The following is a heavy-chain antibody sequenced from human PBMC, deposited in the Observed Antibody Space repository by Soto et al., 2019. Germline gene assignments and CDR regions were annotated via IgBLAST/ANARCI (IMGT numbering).Heavy chain of an antibody. D-gene: IGHD6-13*01. V-gene: IGHV3-21*01. CDR3: ARERSSSWHKGVGDKWFDP. Sequence: GGSLRLSCAASGFTFSSYSMNWVRQAPGKGLEWVSSISSSSSYIYYADSVKGRFTISRDNAKNSLYLQMNSLRAEDTAVYYCARERSSSWHKGVGDKWFDPWGQGTLVTVSS. J-gene: IGHJ5*02. CDR1: GFTFSSYS. CDR2: ISSSSSYI.